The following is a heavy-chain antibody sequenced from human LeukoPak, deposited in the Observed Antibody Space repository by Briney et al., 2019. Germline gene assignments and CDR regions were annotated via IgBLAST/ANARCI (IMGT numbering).Heavy chain of an antibody. CDR2: IYYSGST. D-gene: IGHD3-9*01. V-gene: IGHV4-38-2*02. CDR1: GYSISSGYY. Sequence: KPSETLSLTCTVSGYSISSGYYWGWIRQPPGKGLEWIGYIYYSGSTNYNPSLKSRVTISVDTSKNQFSLKLSSVTAADTAVYYCARVVDILTGYYSVAFDIWGQGTMVTVSS. J-gene: IGHJ3*02. CDR3: ARVVDILTGYYSVAFDI.